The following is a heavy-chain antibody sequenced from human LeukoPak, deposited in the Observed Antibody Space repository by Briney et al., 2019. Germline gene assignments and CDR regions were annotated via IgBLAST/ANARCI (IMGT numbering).Heavy chain of an antibody. CDR1: GGSSSSHY. CDR3: ARETYNSGWYFDY. Sequence: SETLSHTCTVSGGSSSSHYWSWIRQPAGKGLEWIGRVYNSGSTNYNPSLESRVTMSMDTSKNQFSLKLSSVTAADTAVYYCARETYNSGWYFDYWGQRTLVTVSS. J-gene: IGHJ4*02. CDR2: VYNSGST. D-gene: IGHD6-19*01. V-gene: IGHV4-4*07.